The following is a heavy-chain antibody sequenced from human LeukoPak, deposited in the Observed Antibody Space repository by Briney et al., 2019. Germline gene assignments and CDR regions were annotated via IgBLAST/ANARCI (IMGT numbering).Heavy chain of an antibody. J-gene: IGHJ5*02. D-gene: IGHD2-2*02. V-gene: IGHV4-4*02. CDR2: IYHSGST. CDR3: ARGGGYCSSTSCYRPRFDP. CDR1: GGSISSSNW. Sequence: PSETLSLTCAVSGGSISSSNWWSWVRQPPGKGLEWIGEIYHSGSTNYNSSLKSRVTISVDKSKNQFSLKLSSVTAADTAVYYCARGGGYCSSTSCYRPRFDPWGQGTLVTVSS.